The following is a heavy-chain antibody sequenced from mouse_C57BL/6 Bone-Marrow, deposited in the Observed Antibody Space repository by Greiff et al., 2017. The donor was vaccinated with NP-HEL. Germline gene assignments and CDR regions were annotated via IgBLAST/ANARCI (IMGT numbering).Heavy chain of an antibody. J-gene: IGHJ4*01. D-gene: IGHD1-1*01. Sequence: QVQLQQSGAELVRPGASVTLSCKASGYTFTDYEMHWVKQTPVHGLEWIGAIDPETGGTAYNQKFKGKAILTADKSSSTAYMELRSLTSEDSAVYYCTWAYYCGSSHYYAMDYWGQGTSVTVSS. CDR1: GYTFTDYE. CDR2: IDPETGGT. V-gene: IGHV1-15*01. CDR3: TWAYYCGSSHYYAMDY.